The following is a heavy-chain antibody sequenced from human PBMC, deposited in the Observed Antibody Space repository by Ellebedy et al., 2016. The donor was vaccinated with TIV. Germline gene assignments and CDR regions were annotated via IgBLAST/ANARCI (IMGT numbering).Heavy chain of an antibody. Sequence: GESLKISXAASGFTFSSYWMHWVRQAPGKGLVWVSRINSDGSSTSYADSVKGRFTISRDNAKNTLYLQMNSLRAEDTAVYYCARGRRLSGSYSRWWFDPWGQGTLVTVSS. J-gene: IGHJ5*02. CDR1: GFTFSSYW. CDR2: INSDGSST. CDR3: ARGRRLSGSYSRWWFDP. V-gene: IGHV3-74*01. D-gene: IGHD1-26*01.